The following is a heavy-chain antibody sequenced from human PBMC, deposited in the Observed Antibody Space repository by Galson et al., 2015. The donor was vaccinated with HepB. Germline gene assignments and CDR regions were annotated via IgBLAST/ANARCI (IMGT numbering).Heavy chain of an antibody. D-gene: IGHD2-21*02. V-gene: IGHV3-23*01. Sequence: SLRLSCAASGFTFSSYAMSWVRQAPGKGLEWVSAISGSGGSTYYADSVRGRFTISRDNSKNTLYLQMNSLRAEDTAVYYCAIIAYCGGDCYLPQLDYWGQGTLVTVSS. J-gene: IGHJ4*02. CDR3: AIIAYCGGDCYLPQLDY. CDR2: ISGSGGST. CDR1: GFTFSSYA.